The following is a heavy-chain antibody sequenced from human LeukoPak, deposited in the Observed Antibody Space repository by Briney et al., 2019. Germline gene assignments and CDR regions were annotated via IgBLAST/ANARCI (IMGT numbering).Heavy chain of an antibody. V-gene: IGHV4-38-2*01. CDR3: GRVLNTPKLLDS. D-gene: IGHD2-15*01. CDR2: VFHLQTVRT. Sequence: SETLSLTCALSDASIRGTFYWAWFRQPPGKALEWIGTVFHLQTVRTFSNPSLGSRISMSPDTSLNEFYLNLTSVTAADTALYFCGRVLNTPKLLDSWGRGTLVTVSS. CDR1: DASIRGTFY. J-gene: IGHJ4*02.